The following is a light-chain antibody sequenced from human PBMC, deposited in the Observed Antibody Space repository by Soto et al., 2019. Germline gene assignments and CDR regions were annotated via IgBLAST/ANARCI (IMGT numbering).Light chain of an antibody. V-gene: IGLV2-11*01. CDR2: DVS. CDR1: SSDVGGYNY. J-gene: IGLJ2*01. CDR3: AAWDDSLSGVL. Sequence: QSVLTQPRSVSGSPGQSVTISCTGTSSDVGGYNYVSWYQQHPGKAPKLMIYDVSKRPSGVPDRFSGSKSGNTASLTISGLQAEDEADYYCAAWDDSLSGVLFGGGTKLTVL.